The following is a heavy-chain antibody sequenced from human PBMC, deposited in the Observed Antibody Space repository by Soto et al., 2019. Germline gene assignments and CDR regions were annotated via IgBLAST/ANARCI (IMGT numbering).Heavy chain of an antibody. CDR2: IYHSGST. D-gene: IGHD4-17*01. CDR3: ARFYGDYENWFDP. CDR1: GGSISSYY. V-gene: IGHV4-59*12. J-gene: IGHJ5*02. Sequence: PSETLSLTCTVSGGSISSYYWSWIRQPPGKGLEWIGYIYHSGSTYYNPSLKSRVTISIDRSKNQFSLRLSSVTAADTAVYYCARFYGDYENWFDPWGQGTLVTVSS.